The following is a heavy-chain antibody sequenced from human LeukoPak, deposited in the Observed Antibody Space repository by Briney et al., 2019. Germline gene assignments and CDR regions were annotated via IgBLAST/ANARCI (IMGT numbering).Heavy chain of an antibody. J-gene: IGHJ4*02. CDR2: INPNGGGT. Sequence: ASVKVSCKASGYTFAGYYIHWVRQAPGQGLEWMGWINPNGGGTNYAQKFQGRVTLTRDTSISTAYMEVNSLESDDTAVYYCARENNSGWYRKAAFDYWGQGTLVTVTS. V-gene: IGHV1-2*02. CDR3: ARENNSGWYRKAAFDY. CDR1: GYTFAGYY. D-gene: IGHD6-19*01.